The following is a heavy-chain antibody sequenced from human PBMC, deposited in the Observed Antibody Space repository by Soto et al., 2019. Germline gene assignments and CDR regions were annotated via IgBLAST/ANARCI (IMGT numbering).Heavy chain of an antibody. J-gene: IGHJ4*02. CDR2: ISWDGEK. D-gene: IGHD2-8*02. Sequence: ITLKESGPTLVKPTQTLTLTCTFSGFSLNTRGVGVGWIRQPPGKALEWLALISWDGEKRYSPSLKSRLTNTKHTNENQMDLTMTNIDPEHNTTYYGAHTRSDLLTGHYYLDAWGQGTLVTISS. CDR1: GFSLNTRGVG. V-gene: IGHV2-5*02. CDR3: AHTRSDLLTGHYYLDA.